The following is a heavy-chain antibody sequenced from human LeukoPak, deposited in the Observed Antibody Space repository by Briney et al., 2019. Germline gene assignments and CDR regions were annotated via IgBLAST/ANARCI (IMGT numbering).Heavy chain of an antibody. J-gene: IGHJ5*02. CDR3: ATFFNAFDP. V-gene: IGHV5-51*01. CDR2: IFPGDSDT. CDR1: GYAFPSYY. Sequence: GESLKISCHGSGYAFPSYYIGWVRQMPGKGLEWMGHIFPGDSDTRYSPSFRGHVTISADKSISTAYLQWSSLKASDTAMYYCATFFNAFDPWGQGTLVTVSS. D-gene: IGHD2-8*01.